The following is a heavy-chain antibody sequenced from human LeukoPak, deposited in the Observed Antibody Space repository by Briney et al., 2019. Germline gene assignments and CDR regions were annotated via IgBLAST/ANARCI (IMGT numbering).Heavy chain of an antibody. CDR2: ITPNSGDT. D-gene: IGHD6-19*01. CDR3: ARGYSSGWYGYY. J-gene: IGHJ4*02. CDR1: GYTFTGYY. V-gene: IGHV1-2*02. Sequence: ASVKVSCKGSGYTFTGYYIHWVRQAPGQGLEWMGWITPNSGDTNYAQKFQGRVTMTSDTYISTAYMELSRLTSDDTAVYYCARGYSSGWYGYYWGQGTLVTVSS.